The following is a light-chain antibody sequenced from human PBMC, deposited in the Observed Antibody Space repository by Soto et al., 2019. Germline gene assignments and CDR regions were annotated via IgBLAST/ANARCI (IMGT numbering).Light chain of an antibody. CDR1: SSDVGGYNY. V-gene: IGLV2-14*01. CDR3: SSYTSSSIRV. J-gene: IGLJ2*01. Sequence: QSALTQPASVSGSPGQSITISCTGTSSDVGGYNYVSWYQQHPGKAPKLMIYEVSNRPSGVSNRFSGSKSGNTASLTIAGLQAEDEAYYYCSSYTSSSIRVFGGGTKLTVL. CDR2: EVS.